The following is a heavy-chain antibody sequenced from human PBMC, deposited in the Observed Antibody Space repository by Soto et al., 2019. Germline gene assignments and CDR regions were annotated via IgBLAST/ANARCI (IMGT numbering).Heavy chain of an antibody. J-gene: IGHJ4*02. CDR3: AKDVPGYIFATLDY. Sequence: GGSLRLSCEASGFTFSNYGMHWVRQAPGKGLEWVAVIMYDGSNKYYAASVKGRFTISRDNSKNTLYLQLNSLRPEDTAVYYCAKDVPGYIFATLDYWGPGTLVTVSS. V-gene: IGHV3-30*02. CDR2: IMYDGSNK. D-gene: IGHD2-15*01. CDR1: GFTFSNYG.